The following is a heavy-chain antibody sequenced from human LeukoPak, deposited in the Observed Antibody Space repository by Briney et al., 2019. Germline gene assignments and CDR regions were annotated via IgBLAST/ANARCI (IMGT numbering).Heavy chain of an antibody. CDR3: ARAVVGATIDY. D-gene: IGHD1-26*01. CDR2: ISAYNGNT. Sequence: ASVKVSCKASGYTFTSYGISWVRQAPGQGLEWMGWISAYNGNTNYAQKLQGRGTMTKDTSTSTAYMEPRSLRSDDTAVYYCARAVVGATIDYWGAGALVTVSS. CDR1: GYTFTSYG. J-gene: IGHJ4*02. V-gene: IGHV1-18*01.